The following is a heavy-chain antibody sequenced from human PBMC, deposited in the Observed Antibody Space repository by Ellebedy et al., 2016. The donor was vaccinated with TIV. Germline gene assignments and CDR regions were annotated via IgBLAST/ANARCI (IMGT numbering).Heavy chain of an antibody. Sequence: GESLKISCKGSGYSFTIYWIAWVRQMPGKGLEWMGIIYPGASSTRYSPSFQGQVTISADRTISTAYLQWSSLKASDTAMYYCARQVERGYSYIYYWGQGTLVTVSS. D-gene: IGHD5-18*01. V-gene: IGHV5-51*01. J-gene: IGHJ4*02. CDR1: GYSFTIYW. CDR2: IYPGASST. CDR3: ARQVERGYSYIYY.